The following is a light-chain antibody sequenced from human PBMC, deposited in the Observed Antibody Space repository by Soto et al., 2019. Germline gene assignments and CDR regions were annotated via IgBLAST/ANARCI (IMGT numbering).Light chain of an antibody. CDR3: QQYNNWPLT. J-gene: IGKJ4*01. V-gene: IGKV3-15*01. Sequence: EIVMTQSPATLSLSPGEGATLSCRASQSVSSSLAWYQQKPGQAPRLLIYGASTRATGIPARFSGSGSETDFTLTISSLQSEDFAVYYCQQYNNWPLTFGGGTKVEIQ. CDR2: GAS. CDR1: QSVSSS.